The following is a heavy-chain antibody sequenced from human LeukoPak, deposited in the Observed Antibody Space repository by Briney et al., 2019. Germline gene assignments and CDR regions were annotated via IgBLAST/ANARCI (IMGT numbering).Heavy chain of an antibody. CDR2: IKQDGSAK. V-gene: IGHV3-7*01. Sequence: PGGSLRLSCAASGFTFSSFWMSWVRQAPGKGLEWVANIKQDGSAKFYVDSVKGRFTISRDNAKNSLYLQMNSLRAEDTAVYYCAKDIKKIVGATIVFDYWGQGTLVTVSS. CDR1: GFTFSSFW. J-gene: IGHJ4*02. D-gene: IGHD1-26*01. CDR3: AKDIKKIVGATIVFDY.